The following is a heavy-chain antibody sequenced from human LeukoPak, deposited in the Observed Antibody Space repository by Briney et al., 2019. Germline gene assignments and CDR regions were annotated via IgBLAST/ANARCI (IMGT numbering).Heavy chain of an antibody. CDR3: ARARYETRIWPKSRYDYYHYMDV. Sequence: ASVKVSCKASGYTFTGYYMHWVRQAPGQGLEWMGWINPTSGVTHYAQKFQGRVTITRDTSASTAYMELSSLRSEDMAVYYCARARYETRIWPKSRYDYYHYMDVWGKGTTVTVSS. V-gene: IGHV1-2*02. J-gene: IGHJ6*03. D-gene: IGHD3-3*01. CDR1: GYTFTGYY. CDR2: INPTSGVT.